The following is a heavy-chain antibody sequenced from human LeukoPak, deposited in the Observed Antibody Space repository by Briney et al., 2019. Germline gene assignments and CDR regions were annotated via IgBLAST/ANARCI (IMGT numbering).Heavy chain of an antibody. CDR1: GYTFTGYY. J-gene: IGHJ4*02. CDR3: ARGSIAVAGSLDY. V-gene: IGHV1-2*02. D-gene: IGHD6-19*01. Sequence: ASVKVSCAASGYTFTGYYMHWVRQAPGQGLEWMGWINPNSGGTNYAQKFQGRVTMTRDTSISTAYMELSRLRSDDTAVYYCARGSIAVAGSLDYWGQGTLVTVSS. CDR2: INPNSGGT.